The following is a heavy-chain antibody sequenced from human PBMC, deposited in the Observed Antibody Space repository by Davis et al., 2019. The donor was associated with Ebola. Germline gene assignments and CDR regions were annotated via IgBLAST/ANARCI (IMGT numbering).Heavy chain of an antibody. CDR1: GYTFTGYY. CDR2: ISDFSRTT. Sequence: ASVKVSCKASGYTFTGYYMHWVRQAPGQGLEWMGWISDFSRTTNYAQKFQGRVTMTTDTSTRTASMELRGLRSDDTAVYFCARAPRRTEDLVHAMDVWGQGTTVTVSS. V-gene: IGHV1-18*04. J-gene: IGHJ6*02. CDR3: ARAPRRTEDLVHAMDV. D-gene: IGHD3/OR15-3a*01.